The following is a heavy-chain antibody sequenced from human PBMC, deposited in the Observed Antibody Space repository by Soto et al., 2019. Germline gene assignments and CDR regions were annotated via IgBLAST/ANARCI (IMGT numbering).Heavy chain of an antibody. CDR3: AKEMGRGYSYGSFPSDP. CDR1: GFTFDDYA. J-gene: IGHJ5*02. Sequence: GGSLRLSCAASGFTFDDYAMHWVRQAPGKGLEWVSGISWNSGSIGYADSVKGRFTISRDNAKNSLYLQMNSLRAEDTALYYCAKEMGRGYSYGSFPSDPWGQGTLVTVSS. V-gene: IGHV3-9*01. D-gene: IGHD5-18*01. CDR2: ISWNSGSI.